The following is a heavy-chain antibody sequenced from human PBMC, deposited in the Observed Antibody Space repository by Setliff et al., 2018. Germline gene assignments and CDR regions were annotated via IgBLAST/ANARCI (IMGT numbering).Heavy chain of an antibody. J-gene: IGHJ5*02. CDR2: INPSGGST. CDR1: GYTFTSYY. CDR3: ARTAGVGARGDWFDP. D-gene: IGHD1-26*01. V-gene: IGHV1-46*01. Sequence: ASVKVSCKASGYTFTSYYMHWVRQAPGQGLEWMGIINPSGGSTSYAQKFQGRVTMTRDTSTSTVYMELSSLRSEDTAVYYCARTAGVGARGDWFDPWGQGTLVTVSS.